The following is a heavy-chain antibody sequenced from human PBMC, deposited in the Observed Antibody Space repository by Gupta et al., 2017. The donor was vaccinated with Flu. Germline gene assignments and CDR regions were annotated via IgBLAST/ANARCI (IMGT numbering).Heavy chain of an antibody. D-gene: IGHD6-13*01. V-gene: IGHV3-48*03. CDR2: ISSSGSTI. CDR1: GFTFSSYE. J-gene: IGHJ3*02. CDR3: ARDFRRVAYSSSWPDAFDI. Sequence: EVQLVESGGGLVQPGGSLRLSCAASGFTFSSYEMNWVRQAPGKGLEWVSYISSSGSTIYYADSVKGRVTISRDNAKNSLYLQMKSLRAEETAVYYGARDFRRVAYSSSWPDAFDIWGQGTMVTVSS.